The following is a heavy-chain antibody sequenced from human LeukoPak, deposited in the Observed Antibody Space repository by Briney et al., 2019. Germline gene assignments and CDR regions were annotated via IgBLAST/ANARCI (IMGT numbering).Heavy chain of an antibody. J-gene: IGHJ4*02. V-gene: IGHV3-33*05. Sequence: GGSLRLSCAASGFIFSSDDMHWVRQAPGKGLEWVAGIQSNGRNKYYVDSVKGRFAISRDNSKSTLYLQVNSLRVGDTALYYCARDSTIAVAGDLYFDYWGQGTLVTVSS. CDR1: GFIFSSDD. D-gene: IGHD6-19*01. CDR3: ARDSTIAVAGDLYFDY. CDR2: IQSNGRNK.